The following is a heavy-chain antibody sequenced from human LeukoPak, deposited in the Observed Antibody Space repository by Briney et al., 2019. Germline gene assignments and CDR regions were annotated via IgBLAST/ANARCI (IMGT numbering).Heavy chain of an antibody. CDR3: ARYDYMVREIIMDDSSDI. CDR2: IGAYNGNT. CDR1: GYTFTSYG. Sequence: GASVKVSCKASGYTFTSYGISWVRQAPGQGLEWMGWIGAYNGNTTYYQKFQGRVTMTTDTSTKLAYMELGSLSAYYCAVYYCARYDYMVREIIMDDSSDIRGQGTMVTVSS. V-gene: IGHV1-18*01. J-gene: IGHJ3*02. D-gene: IGHD3-10*01.